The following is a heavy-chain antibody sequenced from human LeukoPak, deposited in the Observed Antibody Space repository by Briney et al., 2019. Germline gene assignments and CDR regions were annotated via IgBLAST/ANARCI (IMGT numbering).Heavy chain of an antibody. J-gene: IGHJ4*02. D-gene: IGHD4-11*01. Sequence: ASVKISCKASGYTFRGNYIHWLRQAPGQGLGGVGWFDANNGDTKSAQKFQGRVTMSRDTSISTAYMDLSSLSPDDAAVYYCARDPSSVTLYFFDYWGQGTLVTVSS. CDR1: GYTFRGNY. V-gene: IGHV1-2*02. CDR3: ARDPSSVTLYFFDY. CDR2: FDANNGDT.